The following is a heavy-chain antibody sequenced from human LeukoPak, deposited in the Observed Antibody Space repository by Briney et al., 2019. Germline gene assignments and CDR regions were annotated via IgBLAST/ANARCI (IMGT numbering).Heavy chain of an antibody. D-gene: IGHD2-2*01. V-gene: IGHV1-18*01. Sequence: GASVKVSCKASGYTFTSYAISWVRQAPGQGLEWMGWIRAHNGDTNHAQQLQGRVTMTTDTSTRTAYMELRSLRSEDTAVYYCARGEFICTINTCYASALDSWGQGTLVTLSS. CDR3: ARGEFICTINTCYASALDS. CDR1: GYTFTSYA. J-gene: IGHJ4*02. CDR2: IRAHNGDT.